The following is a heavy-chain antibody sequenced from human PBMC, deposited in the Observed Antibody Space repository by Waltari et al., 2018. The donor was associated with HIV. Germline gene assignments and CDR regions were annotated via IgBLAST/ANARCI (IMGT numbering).Heavy chain of an antibody. CDR2: IYYSGST. J-gene: IGHJ4*02. D-gene: IGHD6-6*01. CDR3: ARVPGVSSIAARRFDY. Sequence: QVPLQESVPGLVKPSEALSLTCTASGGSISGYYCNWIRPPPGKGLEWIGYIYYSGSTNYNPSLQSRITISVDTSKSQFSLKLSSVTAADTAVYYCARVPGVSSIAARRFDYWGQGSLVTVSS. CDR1: GGSISGYY. V-gene: IGHV4-59*01.